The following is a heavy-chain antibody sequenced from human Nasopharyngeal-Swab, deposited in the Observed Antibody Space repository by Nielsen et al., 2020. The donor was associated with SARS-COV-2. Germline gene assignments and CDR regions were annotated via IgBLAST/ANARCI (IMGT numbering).Heavy chain of an antibody. CDR2: ISGSDGST. CDR3: AKDKRYYYYSMDV. V-gene: IGHV3-23*01. J-gene: IGHJ6*03. CDR1: GFTFSRYA. Sequence: SRAASGFTFSRYAMSWVRKAPGKGLEWVSTISGSDGSTYYADSAKGRFTISRDNSKNTLYLQMNSLRAEDTAVYYCAKDKRYYYYSMDVWGKGTTVTVSS.